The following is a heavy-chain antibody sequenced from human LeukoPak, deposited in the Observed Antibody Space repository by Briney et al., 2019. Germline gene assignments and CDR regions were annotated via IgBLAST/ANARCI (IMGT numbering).Heavy chain of an antibody. CDR1: GFTFSSYA. CDR2: ISGSGGST. D-gene: IGHD3-10*01. CDR3: AKDQNYYGSGSADDAFDI. V-gene: IGHV3-23*01. J-gene: IGHJ3*02. Sequence: PGGSLRLPCAASGFTFSSYAMSWVRQAPGKGLEWVSAISGSGGSTYYADSVKGRFTISRDNSKNTLYLQMNSLRAEDTAVYYCAKDQNYYGSGSADDAFDIWGQGTMVTVSS.